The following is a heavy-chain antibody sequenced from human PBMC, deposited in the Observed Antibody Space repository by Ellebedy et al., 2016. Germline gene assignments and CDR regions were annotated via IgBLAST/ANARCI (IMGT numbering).Heavy chain of an antibody. CDR1: GYSFTSYW. D-gene: IGHD3-9*01. Sequence: GESLKISCKGSGYSFTSYWIGWVRQMPGKGLEWMGIIYPGDSDTRYSPSFQGQVTISADKSISTAYLQWSSLKASDTAMYYCANSVWRFDILTGYYGDAFDIWGQGTMVTVSS. V-gene: IGHV5-51*01. CDR3: ANSVWRFDILTGYYGDAFDI. J-gene: IGHJ3*02. CDR2: IYPGDSDT.